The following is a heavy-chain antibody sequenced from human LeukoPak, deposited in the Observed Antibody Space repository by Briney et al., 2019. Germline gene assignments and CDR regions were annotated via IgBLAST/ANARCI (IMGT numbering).Heavy chain of an antibody. D-gene: IGHD3-22*01. CDR3: AKEGYYYDSSGYYRYFDY. CDR2: IRYDGSNK. CDR1: GFTFSSYG. V-gene: IGHV3-30*02. Sequence: GGSLRLSCAASGFTFSSYGMHWVRQAPGKGLEWVAFIRYDGSNKYYADSVKGRFTISRDNSKNTLYLQMNSLRAEDTAVYYCAKEGYYYDSSGYYRYFDYWGRGTLVTVSS. J-gene: IGHJ4*02.